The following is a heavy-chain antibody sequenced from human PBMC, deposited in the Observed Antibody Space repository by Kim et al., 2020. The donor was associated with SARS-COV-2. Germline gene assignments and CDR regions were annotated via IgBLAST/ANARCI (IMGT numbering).Heavy chain of an antibody. D-gene: IGHD3-10*01. J-gene: IGHJ6*02. CDR1: GFTFSSYG. V-gene: IGHV3-33*05. Sequence: GGSLRLSCAASGFTFSSYGMHWVRQAPGKGLEWVAVISYDGSNKYYADSVKGRFTISRDNSKNTLYLQMNSLRAEDTAVYYCARDWLPRLLWFGGATVGMDVWGQGTTVTVSS. CDR3: ARDWLPRLLWFGGATVGMDV. CDR2: ISYDGSNK.